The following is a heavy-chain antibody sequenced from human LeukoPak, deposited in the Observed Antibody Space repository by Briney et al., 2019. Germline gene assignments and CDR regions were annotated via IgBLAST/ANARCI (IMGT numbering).Heavy chain of an antibody. CDR2: INPSGGST. Sequence: GASVKVSCKASGYTFTSYYMHWVRQAPGQGLEWMGIINPSGGSTSYAQKFQGRVTMTRDTSTSTVYMELSSLRSEDTAVYYCARVGGGYYGSGSPTGYMDVWGQGTTVTVSS. D-gene: IGHD3-10*01. V-gene: IGHV1-46*01. CDR3: ARVGGGYYGSGSPTGYMDV. CDR1: GYTFTSYY. J-gene: IGHJ6*02.